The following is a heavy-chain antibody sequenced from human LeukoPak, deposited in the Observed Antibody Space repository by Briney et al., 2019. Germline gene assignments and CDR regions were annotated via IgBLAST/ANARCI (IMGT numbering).Heavy chain of an antibody. V-gene: IGHV3-13*01. CDR3: AGGYDYGYGLDH. CDR1: GFTFSSYD. J-gene: IGHJ4*02. D-gene: IGHD5-18*01. CDR2: IGTAGDT. Sequence: GGSLRLSCAASGFTFSSYDMHWVRQATGKGLEWVSAIGTAGDTYYPGSVKGRSTISRENAKNSLHLKMNGLGAGARAVYSCAGGYDYGYGLDHWGQGTLVTVSS.